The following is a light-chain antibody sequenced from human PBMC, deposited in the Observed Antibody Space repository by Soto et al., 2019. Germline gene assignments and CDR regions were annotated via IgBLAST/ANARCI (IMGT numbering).Light chain of an antibody. Sequence: EVVMTQSPATLSVSPGERATLSCRASQSVNNNLAWYQQRPGQAPTLLISGASTRAAGIPDRFSGSGSGTEFTLSLSSLQSEDGAVYYCQQYNNWPPWTFGQGTQVEIK. CDR3: QQYNNWPPWT. J-gene: IGKJ1*01. V-gene: IGKV3-15*01. CDR1: QSVNNN. CDR2: GAS.